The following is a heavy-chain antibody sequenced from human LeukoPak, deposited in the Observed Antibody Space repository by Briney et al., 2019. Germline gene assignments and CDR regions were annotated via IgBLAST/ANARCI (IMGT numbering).Heavy chain of an antibody. CDR2: ISSDTDYI. D-gene: IGHD2-8*01. CDR3: ARLMFLWPPIYFDY. CDR1: GFTFSPHS. J-gene: IGHJ4*02. Sequence: GGSLRLSCAATGFTFSPHSMHWVRQAPGKGLDWVASISSDTDYIYYADSVKGRFTISRDNPRNSVFLQMNSLRDDDTAVYFCARLMFLWPPIYFDYWGQGTLVTVSS. V-gene: IGHV3-21*06.